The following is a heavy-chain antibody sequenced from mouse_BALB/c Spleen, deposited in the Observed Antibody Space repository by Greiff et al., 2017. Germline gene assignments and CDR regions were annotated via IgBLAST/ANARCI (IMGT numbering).Heavy chain of an antibody. CDR3: ARAYYRYDYAMDY. CDR2: INPYNDGT. J-gene: IGHJ4*01. D-gene: IGHD2-14*01. Sequence: EVQRVESGPELVKPGASVKMSCKASGYTFTSYVMHWVKQKPGQGLEWIGYINPYNDGTKYNEKFKGKATLTSDKSSSTAYMELSSLTSEDSAVYYCARAYYRYDYAMDYWGQGTSVTVSS. CDR1: GYTFTSYV. V-gene: IGHV1-14*01.